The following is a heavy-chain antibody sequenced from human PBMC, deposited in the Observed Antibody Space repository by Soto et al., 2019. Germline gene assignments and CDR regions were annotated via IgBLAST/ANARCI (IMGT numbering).Heavy chain of an antibody. CDR2: IYHSGST. Sequence: QLQLQESGSGLVKPSQTLSLTCAVSGGSISGGGYSWNWIRQPPGKGLEWMWYIYHSGSTYYNPFLKSRVTISVDRAKNQFSLKLSSVTAADTAVYYCARVPDYWGQGTLVTVSS. CDR1: GGSISGGGYS. J-gene: IGHJ4*02. V-gene: IGHV4-30-2*01. CDR3: ARVPDY.